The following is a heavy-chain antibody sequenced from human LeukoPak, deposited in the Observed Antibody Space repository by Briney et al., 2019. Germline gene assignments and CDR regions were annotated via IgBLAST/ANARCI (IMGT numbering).Heavy chain of an antibody. CDR2: IYYSGST. J-gene: IGHJ4*02. Sequence: SETLSLTCTVSGGSISSYYWGWIRQPPGKGLEWIGSIYYSGSTYYNPSLKSRVTISVDTSKNQFSLKLSSVTAADSAVYYCARVTYYYDSSGYYYLPDYWGQGTLVTVSS. CDR3: ARVTYYYDSSGYYYLPDY. V-gene: IGHV4-39*07. CDR1: GGSISSYY. D-gene: IGHD3-22*01.